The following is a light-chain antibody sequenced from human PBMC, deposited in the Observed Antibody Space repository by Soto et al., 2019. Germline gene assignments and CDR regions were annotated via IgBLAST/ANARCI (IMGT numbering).Light chain of an antibody. Sequence: EIVMTQSPATLSVSPGERATLSCRASQSVSSNLAWYQQKPGQAPRLLIYGASTRATGIPARFSGSGSGTEFTLTISSLQSEDFAVYYCQQYNNFRWTFGQGTKVDIK. CDR1: QSVSSN. CDR2: GAS. J-gene: IGKJ1*01. V-gene: IGKV3-15*01. CDR3: QQYNNFRWT.